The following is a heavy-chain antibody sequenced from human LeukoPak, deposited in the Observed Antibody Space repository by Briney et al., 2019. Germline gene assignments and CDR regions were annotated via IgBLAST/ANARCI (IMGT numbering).Heavy chain of an antibody. D-gene: IGHD3-10*01. J-gene: IGHJ3*02. V-gene: IGHV4-34*01. CDR2: INHSGST. Sequence: PSQTLSLTCAVYGGSFSGYYWSWIRQPPGKGLEWNGEINHSGSTNYNPSLKSRVTISVDTSKNQFSLKLSSVTAADTAVYYCARGGHYSDAFDIWGQGTMVTVSS. CDR1: GGSFSGYY. CDR3: ARGGHYSDAFDI.